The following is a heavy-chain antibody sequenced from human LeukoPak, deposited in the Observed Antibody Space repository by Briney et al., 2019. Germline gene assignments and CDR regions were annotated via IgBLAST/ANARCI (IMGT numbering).Heavy chain of an antibody. CDR3: ARVLPACWNGDPPYYMDV. Sequence: PSETLSLTCTVSGGSIDSYFWTWILQPPGKGLEFIGNMYHSGSASYNDSLKGRATISLGSSRKEFSLKLTSVTAADTAVYFCARVLPACWNGDPPYYMDVWGKGTTVTVSS. D-gene: IGHD3-3*01. CDR2: MYHSGSA. CDR1: GGSIDSYF. V-gene: IGHV4-59*01. J-gene: IGHJ6*03.